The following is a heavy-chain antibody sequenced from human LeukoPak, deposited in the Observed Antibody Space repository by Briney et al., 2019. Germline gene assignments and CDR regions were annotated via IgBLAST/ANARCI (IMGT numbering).Heavy chain of an antibody. CDR3: VKYKRGDGFPAGDFDI. V-gene: IGHV3-23*01. CDR1: GFTFSSYA. CDR2: ISDSGGGA. J-gene: IGHJ3*02. D-gene: IGHD5-24*01. Sequence: GGSLRLSCAASGFTFSSYAMNGVRQAPGKGLEWVSAISDSGGGAYYADSVKGRFTISRDNSKNTLYLQINSLRAEDTAVYYCVKYKRGDGFPAGDFDIWGQGTMVTVSS.